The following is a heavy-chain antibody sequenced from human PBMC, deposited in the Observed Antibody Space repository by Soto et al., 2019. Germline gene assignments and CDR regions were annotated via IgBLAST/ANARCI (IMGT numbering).Heavy chain of an antibody. Sequence: QVQLVQSGAELRKPGASVKVSCKASGYSFSSYGINWVRQAPGQGLEWMGGINTYNGNRNYAQKFEDRVTMPTATSTNTVYMELRSLKSDDTAIYYCARDRLRGYDSSGFYSWGQGTLVTVSS. D-gene: IGHD3-22*01. V-gene: IGHV1-18*01. J-gene: IGHJ4*02. CDR1: GYSFSSYG. CDR2: INTYNGNR. CDR3: ARDRLRGYDSSGFYS.